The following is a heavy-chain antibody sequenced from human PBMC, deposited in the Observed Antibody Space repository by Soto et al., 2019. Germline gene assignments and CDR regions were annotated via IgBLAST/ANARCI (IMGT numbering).Heavy chain of an antibody. CDR2: IYSGGST. CDR3: ARAHGRIAARAWGWFDP. CDR1: GFTFSSYG. V-gene: IGHV3-53*01. Sequence: GGSLRLSCAASGFTFSSYGMSWVRQAPGKGLEWVSVIYSGGSTYYADSVKGRFTISRDNSKNTLYLQMNSLRAEDTAVYYCARAHGRIAARAWGWFDPWGQGTLVTVSS. J-gene: IGHJ5*02. D-gene: IGHD6-6*01.